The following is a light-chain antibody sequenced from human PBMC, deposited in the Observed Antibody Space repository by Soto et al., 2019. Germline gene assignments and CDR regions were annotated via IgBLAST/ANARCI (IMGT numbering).Light chain of an antibody. Sequence: QSVLTQPPSVSAAPGQKVTISFSGSSSNIGSNYISWYQQLPGTAPKLLIYDNNNRPSGIPDRFSGSKSGTSATLGITGLQTGDEADYYCGTWDSSLSTWVFGGGTKLTVL. CDR1: SSNIGSNY. V-gene: IGLV1-51*01. CDR3: GTWDSSLSTWV. J-gene: IGLJ3*02. CDR2: DNN.